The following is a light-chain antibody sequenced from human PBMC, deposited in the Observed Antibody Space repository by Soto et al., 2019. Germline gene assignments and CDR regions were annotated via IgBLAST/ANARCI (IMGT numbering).Light chain of an antibody. CDR2: KVS. CDR3: MQGVQTPPIT. V-gene: IGKV2-30*02. Sequence: DVVMTQSPLSLPVTLGQPASISCRSNQSLVHSDGIAYFSWFQQRPGRSPRRLIYKVSNRDAGVPDRFSGSGSGTDFTLEISRVEAEDVGVYYCMQGVQTPPITFGQGTRLEIK. CDR1: QSLVHSDGIAY. J-gene: IGKJ5*01.